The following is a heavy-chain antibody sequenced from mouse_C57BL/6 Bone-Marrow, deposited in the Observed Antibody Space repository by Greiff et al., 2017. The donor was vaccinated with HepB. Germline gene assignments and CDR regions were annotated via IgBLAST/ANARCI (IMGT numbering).Heavy chain of an antibody. V-gene: IGHV1-26*01. J-gene: IGHJ2*01. Sequence: VQLQQSGPELVKPGASVKISCKASGYTFTDYYMNWVKQSHGKSLEWIGDINPNNGGTSYNQKFKGKATLTVDKSSSTAYMELRSLTSEDSAVYYCARSGYDYVDYWGQGTTLTVSS. CDR3: ARSGYDYVDY. CDR2: INPNNGGT. CDR1: GYTFTDYY. D-gene: IGHD3-1*01.